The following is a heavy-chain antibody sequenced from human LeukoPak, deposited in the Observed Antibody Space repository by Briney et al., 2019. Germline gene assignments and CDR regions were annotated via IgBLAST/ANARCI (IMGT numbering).Heavy chain of an antibody. J-gene: IGHJ3*02. Sequence: SGGSLRLSCAASGFTFSSYSMNWVRQAPGKGLVWVSSISSSSSYIYYADSVKGRFTISRDNAKNSLYLQMNSLRAEDTAVYYCARVSYIAVAGTNAFDIWGQGTMVTVSS. V-gene: IGHV3-21*01. CDR2: ISSSSSYI. CDR3: ARVSYIAVAGTNAFDI. CDR1: GFTFSSYS. D-gene: IGHD6-19*01.